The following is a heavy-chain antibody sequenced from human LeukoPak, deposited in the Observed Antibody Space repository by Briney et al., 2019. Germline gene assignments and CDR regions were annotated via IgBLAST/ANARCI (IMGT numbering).Heavy chain of an antibody. CDR3: ARQFYYDRSGFFEGAY. D-gene: IGHD3-22*01. J-gene: IGHJ4*02. CDR2: VYPGDSDA. V-gene: IGHV5-51*01. CDR1: GYKFTNYW. Sequence: GESLKISCKGSGYKFTNYWIGWVRQMPGKGLEWMGFVYPGDSDARYSPSFQGQVTVSADRSISTAYLQWSSLKASDTAMYYCARQFYYDRSGFFEGAYWGQGSLVTVSS.